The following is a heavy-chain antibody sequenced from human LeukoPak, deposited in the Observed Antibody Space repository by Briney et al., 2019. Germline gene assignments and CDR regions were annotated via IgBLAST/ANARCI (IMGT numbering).Heavy chain of an antibody. Sequence: GASLRLSCVASGFTFSDYAMSWVRQAPGKGLEWVSAITGSGTSTYYADSLKGRFTISRDNSKNTVFLQMNSLRHEDTAIYYCVIWGDYDVLTGYYVPDYWGQGTLVTVSS. CDR1: GFTFSDYA. V-gene: IGHV3-23*01. D-gene: IGHD3-9*01. CDR2: ITGSGTST. J-gene: IGHJ4*02. CDR3: VIWGDYDVLTGYYVPDY.